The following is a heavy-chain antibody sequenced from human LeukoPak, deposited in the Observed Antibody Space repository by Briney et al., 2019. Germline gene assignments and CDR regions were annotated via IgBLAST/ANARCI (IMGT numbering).Heavy chain of an antibody. CDR2: IRYDGSNE. CDR3: AKRRAHSGTYRWSDFDY. CDR1: GFTFSSYG. Sequence: GGSLRLSCAAPGFTFSSYGMHWVRQAPGKGLEWVAFIRYDGSNEYYADSVKGRFTISRDNSKNTLYLQMNSLRAEDTAVYYCAKRRAHSGTYRWSDFDYWGQGTLVTVSS. V-gene: IGHV3-30*02. D-gene: IGHD1-26*01. J-gene: IGHJ4*02.